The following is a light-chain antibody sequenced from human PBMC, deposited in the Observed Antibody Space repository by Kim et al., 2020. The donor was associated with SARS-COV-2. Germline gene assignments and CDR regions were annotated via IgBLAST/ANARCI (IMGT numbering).Light chain of an antibody. CDR1: HSVLFTSNNENY. CDR3: QQYYSAPLT. J-gene: IGKJ4*01. Sequence: MATINCKSSHSVLFTSNNENYLAWFQQKPGQPPKLLVYWASTRESGVPDRFSGSGSGTDFTLTISSLQAEDVAVYYCQQYYSAPLTFGGGTKLEI. V-gene: IGKV4-1*01. CDR2: WAS.